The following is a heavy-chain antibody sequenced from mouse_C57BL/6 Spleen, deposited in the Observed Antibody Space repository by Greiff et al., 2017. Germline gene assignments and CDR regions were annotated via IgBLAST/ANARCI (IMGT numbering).Heavy chain of an antibody. D-gene: IGHD1-1*01. CDR3: ARDYGSPHWYFDV. J-gene: IGHJ1*03. Sequence: EVKLQESGPELVKPGASVKISCKASGYSFTGYYMNWVKQSPEKSLEWIGEINPSTGGTTYNQKFKAKATLTVDKSSSTAYMQLKSLTSEDSAVYYCARDYGSPHWYFDVWGTGTTVTVSS. CDR1: GYSFTGYY. CDR2: INPSTGGT. V-gene: IGHV1-42*01.